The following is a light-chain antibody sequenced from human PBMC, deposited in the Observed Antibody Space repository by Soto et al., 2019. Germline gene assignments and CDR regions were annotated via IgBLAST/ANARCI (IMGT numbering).Light chain of an antibody. V-gene: IGKV3-15*01. CDR1: QSVSSN. J-gene: IGKJ4*01. CDR2: GAS. Sequence: EIVMTQSPATLSVSTGERATLACRASQSVSSNLAWYQQKPGQAPRLLIYGASTRATGISAMFSGSGSGTEFALTISSLPSEDFAVYYCQQDNNWPPLTFGGGTKVEIK. CDR3: QQDNNWPPLT.